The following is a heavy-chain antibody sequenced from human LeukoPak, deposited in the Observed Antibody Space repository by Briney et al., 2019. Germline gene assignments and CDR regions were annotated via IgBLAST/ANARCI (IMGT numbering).Heavy chain of an antibody. V-gene: IGHV3-21*01. CDR3: ARGARTCDY. CDR2: ISSSSSYI. D-gene: IGHD1-14*01. CDR1: GFTFSSYS. Sequence: PGGSLRLSCAASGFTFSSYSMNWVRQAPGKGLGWVSSISSSSSYIYYADSVKGRFTVSRDNAKNSLYLQMNSLRAEDTAVYYCARGARTCDYWGQGTLVTVSS. J-gene: IGHJ4*02.